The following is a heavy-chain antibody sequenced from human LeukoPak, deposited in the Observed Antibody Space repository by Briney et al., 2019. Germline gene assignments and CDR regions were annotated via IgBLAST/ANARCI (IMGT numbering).Heavy chain of an antibody. Sequence: ASVKVSCKASGYTFTSYGISWVRQAPGQGLEWMGWISAYNGNTNYAQKLQGRVTMTTDTSTSTAYMELRSLRSDDTAVYYCARAPRYCSGGSCYQGAFDIWGQGTMVTVSS. CDR1: GYTFTSYG. D-gene: IGHD2-15*01. CDR3: ARAPRYCSGGSCYQGAFDI. J-gene: IGHJ3*02. V-gene: IGHV1-18*01. CDR2: ISAYNGNT.